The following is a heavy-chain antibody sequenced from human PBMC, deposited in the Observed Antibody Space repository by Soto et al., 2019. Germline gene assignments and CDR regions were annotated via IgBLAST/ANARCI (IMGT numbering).Heavy chain of an antibody. V-gene: IGHV1-18*01. J-gene: IGHJ6*02. D-gene: IGHD2-2*01. Sequence: QVQLVQSGAAVKKPGASVKVSCKASGYTFTSYGFSWVRQAPGQGLEWMGWISAYNGNTNYAQKLQGRVTMTTDTSTSTAYMELRSLRSDDTAVYYCARYHLNYYSSGMSVWGHGPTVTVSS. CDR3: ARYHLNYYSSGMSV. CDR1: GYTFTSYG. CDR2: ISAYNGNT.